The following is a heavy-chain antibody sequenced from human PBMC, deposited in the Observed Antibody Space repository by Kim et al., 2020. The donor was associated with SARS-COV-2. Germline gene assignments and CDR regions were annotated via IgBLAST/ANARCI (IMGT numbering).Heavy chain of an antibody. D-gene: IGHD6-19*01. CDR2: AYYIGNT. J-gene: IGHJ6*01. Sequence: SETLSLTCTVSGGSLSSSSYYWGWIRQPPGKGLEWIGTAYYIGNTYYNPSLKSRVTISVDTSKNQFSLKLGSVTAADTAVYYCAIHQRYLSGWYVAFYY. CDR1: GGSLSSSSYY. V-gene: IGHV4-39*01. CDR3: AIHQRYLSGWYVAFYY.